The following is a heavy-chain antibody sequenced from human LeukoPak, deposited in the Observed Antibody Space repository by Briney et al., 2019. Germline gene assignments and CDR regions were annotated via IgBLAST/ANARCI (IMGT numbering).Heavy chain of an antibody. V-gene: IGHV3-30*02. Sequence: GGSLRLSCAASGFTFSSYGMHWVRQAPGKGLEWVAFIRYDGSNKYYADSVKGRFTISRDNSKNTLYLQMNSLRAEDTAVYYCAKDRSAVVIAPLDYWGQGTLVTVSS. J-gene: IGHJ4*02. CDR1: GFTFSSYG. CDR3: AKDRSAVVIAPLDY. CDR2: IRYDGSNK. D-gene: IGHD2-21*01.